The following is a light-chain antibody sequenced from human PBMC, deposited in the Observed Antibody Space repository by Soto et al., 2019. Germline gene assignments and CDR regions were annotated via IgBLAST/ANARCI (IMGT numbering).Light chain of an antibody. V-gene: IGKV1-5*03. Sequence: DIQMTQSPSTLSASVGDRITITCRASQSVNTWLAWYQQKPGKAPKLLIYKASNLEGGVPLRFSGSGSGTEFTLTIGSLQPDDFATYYCQQYNSFPPAFGQGTIVEI. J-gene: IGKJ1*01. CDR1: QSVNTW. CDR2: KAS. CDR3: QQYNSFPPA.